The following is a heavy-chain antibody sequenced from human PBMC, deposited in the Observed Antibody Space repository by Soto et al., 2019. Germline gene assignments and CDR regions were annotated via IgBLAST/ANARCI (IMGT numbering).Heavy chain of an antibody. CDR3: ARGGAARAYYYYGMDV. CDR1: GFTLTNYW. CDR2: INSNGRSI. Sequence: EVQLVESGGGLVQPGGSLRLSCAASGFTLTNYWMHWVRQAPGKGLVWVSRINSNGRSITYADSVKGRFTISRDNATNTLYLQMNSLRAEDTAVYYCARGGAARAYYYYGMDVWGHGTTVTVSS. J-gene: IGHJ6*02. V-gene: IGHV3-74*01. D-gene: IGHD6-6*01.